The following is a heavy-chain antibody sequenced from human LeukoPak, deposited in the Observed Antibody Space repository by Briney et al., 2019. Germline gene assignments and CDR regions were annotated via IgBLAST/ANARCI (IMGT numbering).Heavy chain of an antibody. J-gene: IGHJ4*02. Sequence: GGSLRLSCAASGFTFSSYAMHWVRQAPGKGLEWVAVISYDGSNKYYADSVKGRFTISRDNSKNTLYLQMNSLRAEDTAVYYCARCLPSTYYYDSSGYPDYWGQGTLVTVSS. CDR2: ISYDGSNK. V-gene: IGHV3-30-3*01. CDR1: GFTFSSYA. D-gene: IGHD3-22*01. CDR3: ARCLPSTYYYDSSGYPDY.